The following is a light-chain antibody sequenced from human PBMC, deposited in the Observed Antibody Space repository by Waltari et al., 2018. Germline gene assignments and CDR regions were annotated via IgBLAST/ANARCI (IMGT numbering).Light chain of an antibody. CDR1: TGAVTSGQF. Sequence: QVVVTQEPSLTVSPGGTVTLTCGSSTGAVTSGQFPYWFLQKRGQAPRTLVYDTSNKHSWTPARFSGSLLGGKAALTLSGAQPEDEAEYYCSVSYSGHVIFGGGTKLTVL. CDR2: DTS. J-gene: IGLJ2*01. V-gene: IGLV7-46*01. CDR3: SVSYSGHVI.